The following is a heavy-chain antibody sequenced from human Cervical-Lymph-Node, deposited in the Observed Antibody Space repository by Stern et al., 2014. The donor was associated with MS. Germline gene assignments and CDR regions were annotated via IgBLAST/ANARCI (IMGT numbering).Heavy chain of an antibody. CDR1: GYPFTSYY. Sequence: QVQLGPSGAEVKTPGASVKLCCKASGYPFTSYYMHWVRQAPGQGLEWMGIINPSGGSTSYAQKFQGRVTMTRDTSTSTVYMELSSLRSEDTAVYYCAREVAGHRLGMMDVWGQGTSVTVSS. CDR2: INPSGGST. CDR3: AREVAGHRLGMMDV. D-gene: IGHD6-19*01. J-gene: IGHJ6*02. V-gene: IGHV1-46*01.